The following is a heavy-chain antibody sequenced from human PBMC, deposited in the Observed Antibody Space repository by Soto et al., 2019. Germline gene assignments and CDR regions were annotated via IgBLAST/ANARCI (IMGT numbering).Heavy chain of an antibody. Sequence: LRLSCAASGFTFSSYGMHWVRQAPGKGLEWVAVISYDGSNKYYADSVKGRFTVSRDNSRNTLYLQMSGLRVEDTAVYYCAKDRYCSATSCQDFGSWGQGTLVTVSS. CDR1: GFTFSSYG. CDR3: AKDRYCSATSCQDFGS. J-gene: IGHJ4*02. V-gene: IGHV3-30*18. D-gene: IGHD2-2*01. CDR2: ISYDGSNK.